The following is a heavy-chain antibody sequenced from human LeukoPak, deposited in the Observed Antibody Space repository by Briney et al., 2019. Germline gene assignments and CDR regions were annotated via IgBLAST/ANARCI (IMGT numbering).Heavy chain of an antibody. V-gene: IGHV3-30*18. CDR2: ISYDGSNK. CDR1: GFTFSSYG. D-gene: IGHD3-10*01. Sequence: PGRSLRLSCAASGFTFSSYGMHWVRQAPGKGLEWVAVISYDGSNKYYADSVKGRFTISRDNSKNTLYLRMNSLRAEDTAVYYCAKEALSGSGSYSFDYWGQGTLVTVSS. J-gene: IGHJ4*02. CDR3: AKEALSGSGSYSFDY.